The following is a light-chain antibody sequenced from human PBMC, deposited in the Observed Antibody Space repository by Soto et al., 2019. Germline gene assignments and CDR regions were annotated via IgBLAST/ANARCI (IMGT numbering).Light chain of an antibody. Sequence: ERVMTQTPATLSVSPGERATLSCRASQSVSSDLAWYQQKPGQVPRLLIYGAFNRATGVPARFSGSGSGTEFTLTISSLQSEEFAVYYCQQYNNWPLTFGGGTKVEI. V-gene: IGKV3-15*01. CDR2: GAF. CDR3: QQYNNWPLT. CDR1: QSVSSD. J-gene: IGKJ4*01.